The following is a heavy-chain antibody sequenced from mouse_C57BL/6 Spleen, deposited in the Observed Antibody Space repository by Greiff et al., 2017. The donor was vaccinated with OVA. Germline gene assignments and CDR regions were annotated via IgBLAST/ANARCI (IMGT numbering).Heavy chain of an antibody. Sequence: EVMLVESGGGLVKPGGSLKLSCAASGFTFSSYAMSWVRQTPEKRLEWVATISDGGSYTYYPDNVKGRFTISRDNAKNNLYLQMSHLESEDTAMYYCARVDGYPLDYWGQGTTLTVSS. CDR3: ARVDGYPLDY. J-gene: IGHJ2*01. V-gene: IGHV5-4*03. CDR1: GFTFSSYA. CDR2: ISDGGSYT. D-gene: IGHD2-3*01.